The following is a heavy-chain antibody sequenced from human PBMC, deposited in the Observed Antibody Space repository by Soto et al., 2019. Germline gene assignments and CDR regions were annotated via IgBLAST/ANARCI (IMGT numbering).Heavy chain of an antibody. V-gene: IGHV4-59*01. CDR3: ARGGLLRLRDYYYGMDV. CDR1: GGSISSYY. CDR2: IYYSGST. Sequence: QVQLQESGPGLVKPSETLSLTCTVSGGSISSYYWSWIRQPPGKGLEWIGYIYYSGSTNYNPSLKSRVPISVDTSKNQFSLKLSSVTAADTAVYYCARGGLLRLRDYYYGMDVWGQGTTVTVSS. J-gene: IGHJ6*02. D-gene: IGHD2-15*01.